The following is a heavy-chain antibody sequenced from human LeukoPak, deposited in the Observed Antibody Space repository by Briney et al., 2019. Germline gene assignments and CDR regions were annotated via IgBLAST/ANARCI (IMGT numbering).Heavy chain of an antibody. V-gene: IGHV3-23*01. Sequence: WGTLRLSCAASGFTFSSYDMSWVRQAPGKGLEWVSAISGSGGSTYYADSVKGRVTNSRDTSKNRLYMQMDSLRAEDTAVYYCAKEASGSPFTYYCDSSGRSLLDYWGQGTLVTVSS. D-gene: IGHD3-22*01. CDR3: AKEASGSPFTYYCDSSGRSLLDY. CDR1: GFTFSSYD. J-gene: IGHJ4*02. CDR2: ISGSGGST.